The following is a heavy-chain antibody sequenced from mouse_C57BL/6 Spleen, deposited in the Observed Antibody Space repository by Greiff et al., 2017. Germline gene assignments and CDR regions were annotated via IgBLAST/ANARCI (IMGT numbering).Heavy chain of an antibody. D-gene: IGHD2-3*01. J-gene: IGHJ2*01. CDR3: ARWGTYDYLDD. Sequence: QVQLQQPGAELVMPGASVKLSCKASGYTFTSYWMHWVKQRPGQGLEWIGEIDPSDSYTNYNQKFKGKSTLTVDKSSSTAYMQLSSLTSEDSAVYYCARWGTYDYLDDWGQGTTLTVSS. V-gene: IGHV1-69*01. CDR2: IDPSDSYT. CDR1: GYTFTSYW.